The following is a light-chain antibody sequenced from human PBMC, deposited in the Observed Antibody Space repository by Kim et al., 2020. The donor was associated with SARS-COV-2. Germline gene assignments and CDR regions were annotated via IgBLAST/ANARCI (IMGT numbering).Light chain of an antibody. CDR1: NIESKS. V-gene: IGLV3-21*04. CDR3: QVWDSSSDHWV. CDR2: YDS. Sequence: PGKTARVTCGGDNIESKSVHGYQQKPGQAPVLVIYYDSDRPSGIPERFSGSNSGNTATLTISRVEAGDEADYYCQVWDSSSDHWVFGGGTQLTVL. J-gene: IGLJ3*02.